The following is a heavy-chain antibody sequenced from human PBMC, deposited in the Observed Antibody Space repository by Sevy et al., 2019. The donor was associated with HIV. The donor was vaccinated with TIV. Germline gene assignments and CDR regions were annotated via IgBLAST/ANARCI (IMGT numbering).Heavy chain of an antibody. Sequence: EGSLRLSCVASGFTFTTNSMHWVRQAPGKELEWVAVISDDGTMKFFADSVKGRFTISRDNSKNTLYLQMNSLRAEDTAVYYCSRSSRAGRPNFDYWGQGALVTVSS. V-gene: IGHV3-30-3*01. CDR1: GFTFTTNS. CDR3: SRSSRAGRPNFDY. D-gene: IGHD6-6*01. CDR2: ISDDGTMK. J-gene: IGHJ4*02.